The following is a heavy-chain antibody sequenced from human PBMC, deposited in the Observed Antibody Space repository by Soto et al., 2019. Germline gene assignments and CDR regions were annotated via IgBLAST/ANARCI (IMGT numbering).Heavy chain of an antibody. CDR2: ISGSGGST. J-gene: IGHJ4*02. Sequence: EVKLLESGGGLVQPGGSLRLSCAASGVTFSSYAMSWVRQAPGKGLEWVSAISGSGGSTYYADSVKGRFTISRDNSKNTLYLRMTSLRAEDTAVYYCAKEDNQLWLRFGLDYFGQGTLVTVSS. D-gene: IGHD5-18*01. CDR1: GVTFSSYA. V-gene: IGHV3-23*01. CDR3: AKEDNQLWLRFGLDY.